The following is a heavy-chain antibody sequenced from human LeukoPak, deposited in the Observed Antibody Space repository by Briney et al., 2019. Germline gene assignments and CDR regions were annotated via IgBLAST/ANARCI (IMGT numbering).Heavy chain of an antibody. D-gene: IGHD4-17*01. CDR3: ARDAFGVTTVTADY. CDR1: GYTFTSYG. J-gene: IGHJ4*02. V-gene: IGHV1-18*01. Sequence: GASVKVSCKASGYTFTSYGISWVRQAPGQGLEWMGWISAYNGNTNYAQKLRGRVTMTTDTSTSTAYMELRSLRSDDTAVYYCARDAFGVTTVTADYWGQGTLVTVSS. CDR2: ISAYNGNT.